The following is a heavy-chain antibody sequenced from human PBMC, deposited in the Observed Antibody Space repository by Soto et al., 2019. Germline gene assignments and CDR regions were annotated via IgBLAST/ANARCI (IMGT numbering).Heavy chain of an antibody. CDR1: GYTFTGYY. V-gene: IGHV1-2*04. CDR2: INPNSGGT. CDR3: ARSLEYCSSTSCYVSWFDP. D-gene: IGHD2-2*01. J-gene: IGHJ5*02. Sequence: ASVKVSCKASGYTFTGYYMHWVRQAPGQGLEWMGWINPNSGGTNYAQKFQGWVTMTRDTSISTAYMELSRLRSDDTAVYYCARSLEYCSSTSCYVSWFDPWGQGTLVTVSS.